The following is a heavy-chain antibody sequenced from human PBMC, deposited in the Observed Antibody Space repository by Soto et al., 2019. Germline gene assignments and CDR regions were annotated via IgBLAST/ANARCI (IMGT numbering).Heavy chain of an antibody. Sequence: EVQLVQSGAEVKKPGESLRISCKVSGYKFTTYSISWVRQMPGKGLEWMGRIDPSDSDSNYSPSFQGHVTISADKSVSTVYRQWSSLEASDTAMYYCVRHLNGFDPWGQGTLVTVSS. CDR3: VRHLNGFDP. J-gene: IGHJ5*02. CDR1: GYKFTTYS. CDR2: IDPSDSDS. V-gene: IGHV5-10-1*01.